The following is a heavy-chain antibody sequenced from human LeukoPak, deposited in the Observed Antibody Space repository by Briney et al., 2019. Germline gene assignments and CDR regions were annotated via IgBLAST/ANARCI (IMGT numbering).Heavy chain of an antibody. J-gene: IGHJ3*02. D-gene: IGHD4-17*01. CDR2: ISSSSSYI. Sequence: GGSLRLSCAASGFTFSSYSMNWVRQAPGKGLEWVSSISSSSSYIYYADSVKGRFTISRDNAKNSLYLQMNSLRAEDTAVCYCATDYGGNDYAFDIWGQGTMVTVSS. CDR3: ATDYGGNDYAFDI. CDR1: GFTFSSYS. V-gene: IGHV3-21*01.